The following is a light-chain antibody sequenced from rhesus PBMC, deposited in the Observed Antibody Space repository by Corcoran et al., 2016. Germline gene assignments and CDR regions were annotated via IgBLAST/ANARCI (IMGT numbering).Light chain of an antibody. CDR2: AVS. CDR3: RSYVGTNTSI. Sequence: QAALTQPPSVSGSTGQSVTISCTGTSSDIGAYNYVSWYQHHPGKAPKLMIYAVSQRPSRVSDRFSDSKSGNTASLTISGLQAEDEADYYCRSYVGTNTSIFDVGTRLTVL. J-gene: IGLJ1*01. V-gene: IGLV2-23*01. CDR1: SSDIGAYNY.